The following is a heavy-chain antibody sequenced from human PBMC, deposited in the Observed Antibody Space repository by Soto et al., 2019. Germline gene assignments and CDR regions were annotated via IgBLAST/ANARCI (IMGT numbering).Heavy chain of an antibody. V-gene: IGHV1-2*02. D-gene: IGHD3-22*01. CDR2: INPNSGGA. CDR1: GYTFTGYY. Sequence: ASVKVSCKASGYTFTGYYIHWVRQAPGQGLEWMGWINPNSGGANYAQNFQGRVTMTRDTSISTAFMELSRLRSDDTAIYYCARDFYDSPGHYWGQGTLVTVSS. J-gene: IGHJ4*02. CDR3: ARDFYDSPGHY.